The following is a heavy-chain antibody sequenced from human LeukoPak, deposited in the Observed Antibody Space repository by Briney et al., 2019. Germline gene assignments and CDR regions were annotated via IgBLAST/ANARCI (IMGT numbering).Heavy chain of an antibody. J-gene: IGHJ4*02. CDR3: TTSARTYIGSSLDY. D-gene: IGHD2-15*01. V-gene: IGHV3-30*03. CDR1: GFTFSSYG. CDR2: ISYDGSNK. Sequence: GGSLRLSCAASGFTFSSYGMHWVRQAPGKGLEWVAVISYDGSNKYYADSVKGRFTISRDNSKNTLYLQMNSLRAEDTALYYCTTSARTYIGSSLDYWGQGTLVTVSS.